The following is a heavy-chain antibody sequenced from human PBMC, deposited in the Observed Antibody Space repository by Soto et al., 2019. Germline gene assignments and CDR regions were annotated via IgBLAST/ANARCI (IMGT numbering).Heavy chain of an antibody. J-gene: IGHJ4*02. CDR2: IYPGDSDT. CDR1: GYSFTSYW. Sequence: GESLKISCKGSGYSFTSYWIGWVRQMPGKGLEWMGIIYPGDSDTRYSPSFQGQVTISADKSISTAYLQWSSLKASDTAMYYCARPPVIAAAGSISDYWGQGTLVTVSS. V-gene: IGHV5-51*01. CDR3: ARPPVIAAAGSISDY. D-gene: IGHD6-13*01.